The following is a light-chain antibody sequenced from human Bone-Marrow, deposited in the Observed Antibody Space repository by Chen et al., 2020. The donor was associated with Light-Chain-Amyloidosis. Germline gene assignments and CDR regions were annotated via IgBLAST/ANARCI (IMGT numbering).Light chain of an antibody. CDR1: ERVHNN. V-gene: IGKV3-15*01. CDR3: QQYNSWPLA. J-gene: IGKJ4*01. Sequence: EVVMTQSPATLSVSPGETATLSCRASERVHNNLAWYQQTPGQAPRLLIYGPGTKAAGIPARFSGSGSGTDFTLTIISLQSEDFAVYYCQQYNSWPLAFGGGTKVEIK. CDR2: GPG.